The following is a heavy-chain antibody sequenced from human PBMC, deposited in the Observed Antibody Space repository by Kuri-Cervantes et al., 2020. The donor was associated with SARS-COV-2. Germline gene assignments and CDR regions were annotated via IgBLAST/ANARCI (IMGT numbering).Heavy chain of an antibody. J-gene: IGHJ6*02. V-gene: IGHV4-38-2*02. CDR3: AVRKYSNPNRSSYYYYYGMDV. D-gene: IGHD6-6*01. CDR1: GYSISSGYY. CDR2: IYHSGST. Sequence: GSLRLSCTVSGYSISSGYYWGWIRQPPGKGLEWIGSIYHSGSTYYNPSLKSRVTISVDTSKNQFSLKLSSVAAADTAVYYCAVRKYSNPNRSSYYYYYGMDVWGQGTTVTVSS.